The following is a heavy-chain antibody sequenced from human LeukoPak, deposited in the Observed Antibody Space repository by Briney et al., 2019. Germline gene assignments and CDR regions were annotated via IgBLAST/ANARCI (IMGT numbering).Heavy chain of an antibody. CDR3: ARDGYSGSDAL. D-gene: IGHD5-12*01. CDR1: GGSISSYY. CDR2: IYYSGST. Sequence: PSETLSLTCTVSGGSISSYYWSWIRQPPGKGLEWIGYIYYSGSTSYNPSLKSRVTISVDTSKKQFSLKLSSVTAADTAVYYCARDGYSGSDALWGQGTLVTVSS. J-gene: IGHJ4*02. V-gene: IGHV4-59*01.